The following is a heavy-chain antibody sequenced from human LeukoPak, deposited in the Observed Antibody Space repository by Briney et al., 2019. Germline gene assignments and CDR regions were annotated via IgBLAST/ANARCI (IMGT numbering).Heavy chain of an antibody. V-gene: IGHV1-8*01. CDR3: AIWGSLHYFDY. CDR2: MNPNSGNT. CDR1: GYTFTSYD. D-gene: IGHD7-27*01. J-gene: IGHJ4*02. Sequence: ASVKVSCKASGYTFTSYDINWVRQATGQGLEWMGWMNPNSGNTGHAQKFQGRVTMTRNTSISTAYMELSSLRSEDTAVYYCAIWGSLHYFDYWGQGTLVTVSS.